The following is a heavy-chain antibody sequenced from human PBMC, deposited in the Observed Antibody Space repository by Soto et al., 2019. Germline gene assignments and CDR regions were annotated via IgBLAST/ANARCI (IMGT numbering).Heavy chain of an antibody. J-gene: IGHJ6*03. CDR3: AGFNWNYLAPYYYYMDV. V-gene: IGHV1-8*01. Sequence: ASVKVSCKASGYTFTSYDINWVRQATGQGLEWMGWMNPNSGNTGYAQKFQGRVTMTRNTSISTAYMELSSLRSEDTAVYYCAGFNWNYLAPYYYYMDVWGKGTTVTVSS. CDR2: MNPNSGNT. CDR1: GYTFTSYD. D-gene: IGHD1-7*01.